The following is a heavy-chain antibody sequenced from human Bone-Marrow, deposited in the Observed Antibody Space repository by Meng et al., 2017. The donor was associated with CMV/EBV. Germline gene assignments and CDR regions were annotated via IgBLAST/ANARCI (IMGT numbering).Heavy chain of an antibody. J-gene: IGHJ5*02. Sequence: QVQLQGSGPGLGKPSQTLSLTCTVSGGSISSGDYYWSWIRQPPGKGLEWIGYIYYSGSTYYNPSLKSRVTISVDTSKNQFSLKLSSVTAADTAVYYCARDMGSSGYYGNNWFDPWGQGTLVTASS. CDR1: GGSISSGDYY. V-gene: IGHV4-30-4*08. CDR3: ARDMGSSGYYGNNWFDP. D-gene: IGHD3-22*01. CDR2: IYYSGST.